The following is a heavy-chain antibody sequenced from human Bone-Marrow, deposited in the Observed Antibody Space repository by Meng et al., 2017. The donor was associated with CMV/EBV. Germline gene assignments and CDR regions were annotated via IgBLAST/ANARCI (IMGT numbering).Heavy chain of an antibody. Sequence: GESLKISCVVSGFSFSTYAMDWVRQAPGKGLEWVSRISNSGGKTNYADSVKGRFTISRDNSKNTLFIQMKSLRAEDTAVYYCARDLGHYCGGDCYSVGFDYWGQGTLVTVSS. CDR1: GFSFSTYA. CDR3: ARDLGHYCGGDCYSVGFDY. V-gene: IGHV3-23*01. D-gene: IGHD2-21*01. J-gene: IGHJ4*02. CDR2: ISNSGGKT.